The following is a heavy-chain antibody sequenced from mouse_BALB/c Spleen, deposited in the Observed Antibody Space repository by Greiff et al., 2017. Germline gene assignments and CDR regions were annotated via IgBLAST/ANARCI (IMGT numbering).Heavy chain of an antibody. CDR1: GYSITSGYY. Sequence: EVQLVESGPGLVKPSQSLSLTCSVTGYSITSGYYWNWIRQFPGNKLEWMGYISYDGSNNYNPSLKNRISITRDTSKNQFFLKLNSVTTEDTATYYCARVDYDDLPYAMDYWGQGTSVTVSS. J-gene: IGHJ4*01. CDR3: ARVDYDDLPYAMDY. CDR2: ISYDGSN. D-gene: IGHD2-4*01. V-gene: IGHV3-6*02.